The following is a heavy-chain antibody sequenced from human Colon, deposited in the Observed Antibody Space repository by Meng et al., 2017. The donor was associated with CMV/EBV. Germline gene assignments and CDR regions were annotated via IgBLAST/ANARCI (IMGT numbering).Heavy chain of an antibody. J-gene: IGHJ4*01. Sequence: GESLKISCKASGFMFSAHSMNWVRQAPGKGLEWVASIIGQSSSVYYSESVRGRFTISRDNAQKSLFLQMSSLTTDDTAIYYCARHSTVIYDTSGDYPMDHWGQGTLVTVSS. CDR1: GFMFSAHS. V-gene: IGHV3-21*01. CDR2: IIGQSSSV. CDR3: ARHSTVIYDTSGDYPMDH. D-gene: IGHD3-22*01.